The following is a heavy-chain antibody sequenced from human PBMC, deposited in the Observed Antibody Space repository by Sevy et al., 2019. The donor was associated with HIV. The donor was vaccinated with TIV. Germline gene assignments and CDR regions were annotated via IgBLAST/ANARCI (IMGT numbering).Heavy chain of an antibody. D-gene: IGHD3-10*01. CDR3: ARTYGSGSYYESGGFDY. Sequence: ASVKVSCKASGYTFTSYGISWVRQAPGQGLEWMGWISAYNGNTNYAQKLQGRVTMTTDTSTSTAYMELRSLRSDDTAVYYCARTYGSGSYYESGGFDYWGQGTLVTVSS. CDR2: ISAYNGNT. V-gene: IGHV1-18*01. J-gene: IGHJ4*02. CDR1: GYTFTSYG.